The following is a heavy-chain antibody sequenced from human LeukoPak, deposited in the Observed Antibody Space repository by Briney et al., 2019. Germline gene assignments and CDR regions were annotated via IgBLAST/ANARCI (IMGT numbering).Heavy chain of an antibody. V-gene: IGHV1-18*01. Sequence: VASVKVSCKASGYTFTRYGISWVRQAPGQGLEWMGWFSGYNGHTNYAQKLQGRVTMTTDTSTSTVYMELRSLRSDDTAVYYCARDYHRLVGDIGSDYWGQGTLVIVSS. CDR2: FSGYNGHT. CDR1: GYTFTRYG. D-gene: IGHD1-26*01. J-gene: IGHJ4*02. CDR3: ARDYHRLVGDIGSDY.